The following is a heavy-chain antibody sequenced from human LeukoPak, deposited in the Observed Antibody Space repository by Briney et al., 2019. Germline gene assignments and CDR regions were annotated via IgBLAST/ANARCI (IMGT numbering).Heavy chain of an antibody. D-gene: IGHD4-11*01. Sequence: SGGSLRLSCAASGFTFRSYAMSWVRQALGKGLEWVSTISGSGGSTYYADSVQGRFTISRDTSKNTLYLQMNSLRAEDTAIYFCAKIVATTGLVYWGQGTLVTVSS. V-gene: IGHV3-23*01. J-gene: IGHJ4*02. CDR3: AKIVATTGLVY. CDR2: ISGSGGST. CDR1: GFTFRSYA.